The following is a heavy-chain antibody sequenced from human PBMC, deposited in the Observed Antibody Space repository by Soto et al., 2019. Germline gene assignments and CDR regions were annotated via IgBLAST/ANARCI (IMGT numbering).Heavy chain of an antibody. CDR3: AKRREGSGTYYKGPFDY. V-gene: IGHV3-23*01. J-gene: IGHJ4*02. CDR1: GFTFSSFA. D-gene: IGHD3-10*01. CDR2: ISVSGGST. Sequence: GGSLRLSCAASGFTFSSFAMTWVRQAPGKGLEWVSGISVSGGSTYYADSVKGRFTISRDNSKNTLYLQMSSLRAEDTAVYYCAKRREGSGTYYKGPFDYWGQGTLVTVSS.